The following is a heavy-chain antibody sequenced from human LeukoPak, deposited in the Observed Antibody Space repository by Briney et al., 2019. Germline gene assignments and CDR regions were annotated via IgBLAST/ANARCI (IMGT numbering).Heavy chain of an antibody. CDR1: RYTFTRYG. V-gene: IGHV1-18*01. D-gene: IGHD1-26*01. CDR2: ISAYNGNT. Sequence: ASVKVSCQASRYTFTRYGIRWVRPAPGQGVEGMGWISAYNGNTNYAQKLQGRVTMTTDTSTSTAYMELRSLRSDDTAVYYCVVGATAFYYFDYWGQGTLVTVSS. CDR3: VVGATAFYYFDY. J-gene: IGHJ4*02.